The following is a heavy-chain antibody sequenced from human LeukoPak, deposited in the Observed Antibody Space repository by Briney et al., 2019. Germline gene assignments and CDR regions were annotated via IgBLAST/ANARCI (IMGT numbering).Heavy chain of an antibody. V-gene: IGHV3-30*03. CDR2: ISYDGSNK. J-gene: IGHJ6*02. CDR3: ARTRITMVRGVNHPHYYYYGMDV. D-gene: IGHD3-10*01. Sequence: GRSLRLSCAASGFTFSSSNMHWVRQAPGKGLEWVAVISYDGSNKYYADSVKGRFTISRDNSKNTLYLQMNSLRAEDTAVYYCARTRITMVRGVNHPHYYYYGMDVWGQGTTVTVSS. CDR1: GFTFSSSN.